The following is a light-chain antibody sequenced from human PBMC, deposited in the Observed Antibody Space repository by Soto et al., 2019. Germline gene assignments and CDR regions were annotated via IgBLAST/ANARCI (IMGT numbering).Light chain of an antibody. Sequence: ETVLTQSPGTLSLSPGDRAALSCRPSQSVSSFLAWYQQKPGQAPRLLIYGASSRAAGIPDRFSGSGSGTDFTLSISRLEPEDFAVYYCQQYGSSPFTFGGGTKVDI. CDR3: QQYGSSPFT. V-gene: IGKV3-20*01. J-gene: IGKJ4*01. CDR2: GAS. CDR1: QSVSSF.